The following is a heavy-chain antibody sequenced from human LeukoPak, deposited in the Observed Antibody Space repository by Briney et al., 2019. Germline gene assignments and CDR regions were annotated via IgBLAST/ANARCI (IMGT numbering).Heavy chain of an antibody. CDR1: GFTFTSSA. CDR2: IVVGCGNT. V-gene: IGHV1-58*02. CDR3: AADRYDSSGYYHFDY. J-gene: IGHJ4*02. D-gene: IGHD3-22*01. Sequence: SVKVSCKASGFTFTSSAMQWVRQARGQRLEWIGWIVVGCGNTNYAQKFQERVTITRDMSTSTAYMELSSLRSEDTAVYYCAADRYDSSGYYHFDYWGQGTLVTVSS.